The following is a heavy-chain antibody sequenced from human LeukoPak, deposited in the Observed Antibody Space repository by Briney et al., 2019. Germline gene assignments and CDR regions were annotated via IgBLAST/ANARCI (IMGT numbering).Heavy chain of an antibody. V-gene: IGHV4-30-2*01. Sequence: SETLSLTCAVSGGSISSCGYSWSWIRQPPGKGLEWIGYIYHSGSTYYNPSLKSRVTISVDRSKNQFSLKLSSVTAADTAVYYCASQGFADYGDYVGSFDYWGQGTLVTVSS. CDR3: ASQGFADYGDYVGSFDY. J-gene: IGHJ4*02. CDR2: IYHSGST. D-gene: IGHD4-17*01. CDR1: GGSISSCGYS.